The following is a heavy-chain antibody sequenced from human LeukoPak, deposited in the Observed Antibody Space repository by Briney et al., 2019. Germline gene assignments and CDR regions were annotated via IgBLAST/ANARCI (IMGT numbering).Heavy chain of an antibody. CDR2: IRSKPNSYAT. CDR1: GFTFSGSA. Sequence: GGSLRLSCAASGFTFSGSAMHWVRQASGKGLEWVGRIRSKPNSYATAYAASVTGRFTISRDDSKHTAYLLMNSLKTEDRAVYYFTRRSADGSQSHFDLWGRGTLVTVSS. V-gene: IGHV3-73*01. CDR3: TRRSADGSQSHFDL. D-gene: IGHD1-14*01. J-gene: IGHJ2*01.